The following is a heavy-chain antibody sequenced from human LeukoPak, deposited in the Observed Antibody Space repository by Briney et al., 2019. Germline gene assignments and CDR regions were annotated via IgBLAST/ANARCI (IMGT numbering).Heavy chain of an antibody. CDR3: ARRAHYDFWSGREDAFDI. CDR2: INAGNGNT. D-gene: IGHD3-3*01. CDR1: GYTFTSYA. Sequence: ASVTVSCKASGYTFTSYAMHWVRQAPGQRLEWMGWINAGNGNTKYSQKFQGRVTITRDTSASTAYMELSSLRSEDTAVYYCARRAHYDFWSGREDAFDIWGQGTMVTVSS. V-gene: IGHV1-3*01. J-gene: IGHJ3*02.